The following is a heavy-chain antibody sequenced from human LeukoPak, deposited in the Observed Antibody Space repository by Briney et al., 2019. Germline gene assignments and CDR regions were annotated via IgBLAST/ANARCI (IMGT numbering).Heavy chain of an antibody. J-gene: IGHJ6*02. CDR3: ARDRGPVHYYYGMDV. D-gene: IGHD3-10*01. CDR2: IYTSGST. Sequence: SETLSLTCTVSGGSISSGSYYWSWIRQPAGKGLEWIGRIYTSGSTNYNPSLKSRVTISVDTSKNQFSLKLSSVTAADTAVYYCARDRGPVHYYYGMDVWGQGTTVTVSS. V-gene: IGHV4-61*02. CDR1: GGSISSGSYY.